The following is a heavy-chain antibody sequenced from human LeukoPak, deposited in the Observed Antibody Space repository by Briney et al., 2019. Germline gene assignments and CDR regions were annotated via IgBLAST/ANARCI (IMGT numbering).Heavy chain of an antibody. CDR1: GYTYTNYG. CDR2: INGYSGNT. J-gene: IGHJ4*02. D-gene: IGHD6-19*01. CDR3: ARGGAKHSGWFIDY. V-gene: IGHV1-18*01. Sequence: ASVKVSCKASGYTYTNYGISWVRQAPGQGLEWMGWINGYSGNTNYAQKLQGRVTVTTDTSTSTASMELRSLRSDDTAVYYCARGGAKHSGWFIDYWGQGTLVTVSS.